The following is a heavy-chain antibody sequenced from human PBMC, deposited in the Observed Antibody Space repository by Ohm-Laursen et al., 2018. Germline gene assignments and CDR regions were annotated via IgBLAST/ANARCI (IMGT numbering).Heavy chain of an antibody. Sequence: SLRLSCSASGFTFSGYWMSWVRQAPGKGLEWVSGISWNSGSIGYADSVKGRFTISRDNAKNSLYLQMNSLRVEDTALYYCAKGDSYESSGYITYWGQGTLVTVSS. J-gene: IGHJ4*02. CDR1: GFTFSGYW. V-gene: IGHV3-9*01. D-gene: IGHD3-22*01. CDR3: AKGDSYESSGYITY. CDR2: ISWNSGSI.